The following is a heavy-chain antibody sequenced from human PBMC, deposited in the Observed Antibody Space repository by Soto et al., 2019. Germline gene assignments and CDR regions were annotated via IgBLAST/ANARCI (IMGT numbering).Heavy chain of an antibody. D-gene: IGHD1-1*01. J-gene: IGHJ4*02. V-gene: IGHV4-34*01. CDR3: ARGSGIVALPGELEDVNYDY. Sequence: QVQLQQWGAGLVKPSETLSLSCAVYGQSFSGHSWAWIRQPPGKGLEWIGEINESGSTYYNPSLTSRVTISTDRSKNQFSLKLSSVSAADTAAYFCARGSGIVALPGELEDVNYDYWGQGTLGNVSS. CDR2: INESGST. CDR1: GQSFSGHS.